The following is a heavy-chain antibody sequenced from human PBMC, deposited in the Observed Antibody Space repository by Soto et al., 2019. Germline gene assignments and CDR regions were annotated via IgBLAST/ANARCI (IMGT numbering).Heavy chain of an antibody. D-gene: IGHD3-3*01. CDR1: GFTFSDYY. V-gene: IGHV3-11*01. Sequence: PGGSLRLSCVASGFTFSDYYMSWIRKAPGKGLEWVSYISSSGSTIYYADSVKGRFTISRDNAKNSLYLQMNSLRAEDTAVYYCARDRRYDFWSGTNRFDYWGQGTLVTVSS. CDR2: ISSSGSTI. CDR3: ARDRRYDFWSGTNRFDY. J-gene: IGHJ4*02.